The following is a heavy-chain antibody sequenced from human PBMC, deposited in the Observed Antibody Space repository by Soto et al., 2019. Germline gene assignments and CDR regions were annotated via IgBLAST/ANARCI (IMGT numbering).Heavy chain of an antibody. CDR2: LSGSGGTT. J-gene: IGHJ4*02. Sequence: EVQLLASGGGLVHPGGSLRLSCEASGLTFTSYAMSLVRQAPGKGLEWVSGLSGSGGTTYYADSVKGRFTISRDNSTNTLYLQMDSLRAEDTAVYYCAKDRRISMVRGYYFEYWGQGTLVTVSS. V-gene: IGHV3-23*01. CDR3: AKDRRISMVRGYYFEY. D-gene: IGHD3-10*01. CDR1: GLTFTSYA.